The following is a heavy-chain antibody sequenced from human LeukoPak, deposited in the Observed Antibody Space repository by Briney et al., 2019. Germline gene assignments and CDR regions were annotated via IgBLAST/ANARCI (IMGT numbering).Heavy chain of an antibody. CDR3: AREGWLQPQYYFDY. V-gene: IGHV3-11*01. CDR1: GFIFRDYY. CDR2: ISSGGSTI. Sequence: GGSLRLSCAASGFIFRDYYMSWIRQAPGKGLEWISYISSGGSTIYYTDSVKGRFTISRDDAKNSLCLHMNNLRAEDTAVYYCAREGWLQPQYYFDYWGQGTLVTVSS. J-gene: IGHJ4*02. D-gene: IGHD5-24*01.